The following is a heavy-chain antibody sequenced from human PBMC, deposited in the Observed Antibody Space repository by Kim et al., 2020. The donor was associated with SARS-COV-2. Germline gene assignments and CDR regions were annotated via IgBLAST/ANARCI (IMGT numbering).Heavy chain of an antibody. CDR2: IYYSGST. V-gene: IGHV4-39*01. CDR1: GGSISSSSYY. CDR3: ARLVRGAGVGWFDP. J-gene: IGHJ5*02. Sequence: SETLSLTCTVSGGSISSSSYYWGWIRQPPGKGLEWIGSIYYSGSTYYNPSLKSRVTISVDTSKNQFSLKLSSVTAADTAVYYCARLVRGAGVGWFDPWGQGTLVTVSS. D-gene: IGHD3-10*01.